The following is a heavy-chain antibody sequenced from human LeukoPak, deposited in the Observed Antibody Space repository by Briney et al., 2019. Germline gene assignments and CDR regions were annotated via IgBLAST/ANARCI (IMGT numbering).Heavy chain of an antibody. CDR1: GGSVSSGSYY. J-gene: IGHJ4*02. Sequence: SETLSLTCTVSGGSVSSGSYYWSWIRQPPGKGLEWIGYIYYSGSTNYNPSLKSRVTISVDTSKNQFSLKLSSVTAADTAVYYYARYRPLYFDYWGQGTLVTVSS. V-gene: IGHV4-61*01. CDR2: IYYSGST. CDR3: ARYRPLYFDY.